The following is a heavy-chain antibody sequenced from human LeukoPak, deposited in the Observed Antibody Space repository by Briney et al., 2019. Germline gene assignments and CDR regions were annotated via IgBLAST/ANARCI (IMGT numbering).Heavy chain of an antibody. V-gene: IGHV3-23*01. D-gene: IGHD6-6*01. CDR3: AKDKYSSSSGGFDY. J-gene: IGHJ4*02. CDR2: ISRSGFST. CDR1: GFIFNNYG. Sequence: PGGSLRLSCAAAGFIFNNYGMSWVRQAPGKGLEWVSGISRSGFSTDYADSVKGRFTTSRDKSKNTLYLQMNSLRAEDTAVYYCAKDKYSSSSGGFDYWGQGTLVTVSS.